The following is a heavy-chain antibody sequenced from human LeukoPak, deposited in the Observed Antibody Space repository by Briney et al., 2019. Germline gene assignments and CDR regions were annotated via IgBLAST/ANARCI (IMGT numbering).Heavy chain of an antibody. CDR2: IDPYSGDT. V-gene: IGHV1-2*02. CDR1: GYTFTDYY. Sequence: ASVKVSCKASGYTFTDYYIHWVRQAPGQGLVWMGWIDPYSGDTKYAQKIKGRVTMTRDTTISTVYMDLSRLTSDDTAVYFCASDIAASGSLDYWGPGTLVTVSS. CDR3: ASDIAASGSLDY. J-gene: IGHJ4*02. D-gene: IGHD6-13*01.